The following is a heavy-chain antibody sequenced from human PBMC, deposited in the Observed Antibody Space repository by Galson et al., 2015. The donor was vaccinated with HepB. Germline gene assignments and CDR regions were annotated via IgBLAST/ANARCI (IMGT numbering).Heavy chain of an antibody. CDR2: IIPILGIA. V-gene: IGHV1-69*02. CDR1: GGTFSSYT. J-gene: IGHJ4*02. D-gene: IGHD5-18*01. CDR3: ASLRGYSYDFDY. Sequence: SVKVSRKASGGTFSSYTISWVRQAPGQGLEWMGRIIPILGIANYAQKFQGRVTITADKSTSTAYMELSSLRSEDTAVYYCASLRGYSYDFDYWGQGTLVTVSS.